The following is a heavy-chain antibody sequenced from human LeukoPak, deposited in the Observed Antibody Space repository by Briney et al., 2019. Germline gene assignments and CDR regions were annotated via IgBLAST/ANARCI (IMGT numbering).Heavy chain of an antibody. J-gene: IGHJ6*03. V-gene: IGHV4-4*07. CDR3: ARVVVVVATATRYYYYMDV. D-gene: IGHD2-15*01. CDR1: GGSISSYY. CDR2: IYTSGRT. Sequence: SETLSLTCTVFGGSISSYYWSWIRQPAGKGLEWIGRIYTSGRTNYNPSLKSRVTMSLDTSKNQFSLKLSSVTAADTAVYYCARVVVVVATATRYYYYMDVWGKGTTVTVSS.